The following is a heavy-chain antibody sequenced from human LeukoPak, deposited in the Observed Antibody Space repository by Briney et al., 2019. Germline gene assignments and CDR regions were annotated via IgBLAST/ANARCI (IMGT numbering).Heavy chain of an antibody. CDR3: ARGYCSSTSCYVFDP. CDR2: INHSGST. D-gene: IGHD2-2*01. J-gene: IGHJ5*02. CDR1: GGSFSGYY. V-gene: IGHV4-34*01. Sequence: SETLSLTCAVYGGSFSGYYWNWIRQPPGKGLEWIGEINHSGSTNYNPSLKSRVTISVDTSKNQFSLKLSSVTAADTAVCYCARGYCSSTSCYVFDPWGQGTLVTVSS.